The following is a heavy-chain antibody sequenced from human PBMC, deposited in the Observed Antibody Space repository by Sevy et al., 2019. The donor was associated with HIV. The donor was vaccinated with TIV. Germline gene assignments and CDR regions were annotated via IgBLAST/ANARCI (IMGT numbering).Heavy chain of an antibody. CDR3: ARHAHYYGSGSYYLGGVDY. D-gene: IGHD3-10*01. J-gene: IGHJ4*02. Sequence: GDSLKISCKGSGYSFTSYWIGWVRQMPGKGLEWMGIIYPGDSDTRYSPSFQGQVTISADKSISTAYLQWSSLKASDTAMYYCARHAHYYGSGSYYLGGVDYWGQGTLVTVSS. CDR2: IYPGDSDT. V-gene: IGHV5-51*01. CDR1: GYSFTSYW.